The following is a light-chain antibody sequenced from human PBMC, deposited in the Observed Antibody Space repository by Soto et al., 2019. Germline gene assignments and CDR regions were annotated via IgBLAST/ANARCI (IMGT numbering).Light chain of an antibody. CDR1: QGVTSNY. V-gene: IGKV3-20*01. CDR2: AAS. J-gene: IGKJ4*01. Sequence: EIVMTQSPATLSVSPGERATLSCRASQGVTSNYLAWYQQKPGQAPRLLIFAASSRATGIPDRLSGSGSGTDFTLTITRLVPEDFAVYYCQQYAFSPPTFGGGTKVDIK. CDR3: QQYAFSPPT.